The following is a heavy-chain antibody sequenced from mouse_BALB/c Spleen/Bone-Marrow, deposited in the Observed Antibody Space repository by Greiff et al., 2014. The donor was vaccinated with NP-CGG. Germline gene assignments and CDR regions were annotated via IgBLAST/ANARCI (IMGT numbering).Heavy chain of an antibody. Sequence: VQLKESGGGLVQPGGSLKLSCAASGFDFSRYWMSWVRQAPGKGLEWIGEINPDSRTKNYSPSLKDKLIISRDNAKNTLYLRLNKVRSEDTALYYCARPDYYGYLNYWGQGTTLTVSS. CDR3: ARPDYYGYLNY. J-gene: IGHJ2*01. D-gene: IGHD1-1*01. CDR2: INPDSRTK. CDR1: GFDFSRYW. V-gene: IGHV4-1*02.